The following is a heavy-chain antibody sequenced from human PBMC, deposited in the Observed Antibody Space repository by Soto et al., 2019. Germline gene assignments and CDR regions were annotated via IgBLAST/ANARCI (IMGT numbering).Heavy chain of an antibody. CDR1: GFTFSSYA. CDR3: ATPNCSGGSCYSGPFDY. V-gene: IGHV3-23*01. J-gene: IGHJ4*02. Sequence: LRLSCAASGFTFSSYAMSWVRQAPGKGLEWVSAISGSGGSTYYADSVKGRFTISRDNSKNTLYLQMNSLRAEDTAVYYCATPNCSGGSCYSGPFDYWGQGTLVTVSS. D-gene: IGHD2-15*01. CDR2: ISGSGGST.